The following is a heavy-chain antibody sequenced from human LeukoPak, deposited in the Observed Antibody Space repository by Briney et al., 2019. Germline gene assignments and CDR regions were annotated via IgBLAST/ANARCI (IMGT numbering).Heavy chain of an antibody. CDR1: GFTVSSNY. Sequence: PGGSLRLSCAASGFTVSSNYMSWVRQAPGKGLEWVSVIYSGGSTYYADSVKGRFTISRDNSKNTLYLQMNSLRAEDTAVYYCARAAYDNSGYLTVWGQGTLVTVSS. J-gene: IGHJ4*02. D-gene: IGHD3-22*01. CDR3: ARAAYDNSGYLTV. V-gene: IGHV3-53*01. CDR2: IYSGGST.